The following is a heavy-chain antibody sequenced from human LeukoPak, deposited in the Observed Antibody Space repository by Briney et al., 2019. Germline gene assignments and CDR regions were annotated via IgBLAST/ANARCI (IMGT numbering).Heavy chain of an antibody. CDR2: ISSTNTI. V-gene: IGHV3-48*01. CDR3: ARGSGGVGASLPY. Sequence: GGSLRLSCAASGFTFSSYSMNWVRQAPGKGLEWVSYISSTNTIYYADSVKGRSTISRDNAKNSLYLQMNSLRAEDTAMYYCARGSGGVGASLPYWGQGALVTVSS. D-gene: IGHD1-26*01. CDR1: GFTFSSYS. J-gene: IGHJ4*02.